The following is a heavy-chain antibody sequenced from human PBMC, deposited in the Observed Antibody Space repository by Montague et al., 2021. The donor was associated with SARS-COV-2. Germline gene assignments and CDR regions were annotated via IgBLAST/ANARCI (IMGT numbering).Heavy chain of an antibody. D-gene: IGHD6-13*01. CDR2: INYSGST. CDR1: GDSMNNYY. CDR3: ARAPIYRSSWYAYFDY. J-gene: IGHJ4*02. Sequence: ETLSLTCTVSGDSMNNYYWSWIRQPPGKGLEWIGYINYSGSTHYNPSLQSRVTLSKDTSKNQFSLRLTSVTAADTATYFCARAPIYRSSWYAYFDYWGQGTLVTVSS. V-gene: IGHV4-59*01.